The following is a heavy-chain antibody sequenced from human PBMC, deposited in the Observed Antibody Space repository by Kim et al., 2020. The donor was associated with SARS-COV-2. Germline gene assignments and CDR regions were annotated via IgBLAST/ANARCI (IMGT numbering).Heavy chain of an antibody. J-gene: IGHJ4*02. CDR2: T. CDR3: GRDKGGNELDY. Sequence: TEYAASVKGRFTISRDDSKNSVYLQMNSLKTEDTAVYYCGRDKGGNELDYWGQGTLVTVSS. V-gene: IGHV3-72*01. D-gene: IGHD1-1*01.